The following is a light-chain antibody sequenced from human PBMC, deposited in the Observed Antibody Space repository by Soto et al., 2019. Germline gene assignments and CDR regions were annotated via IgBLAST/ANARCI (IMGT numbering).Light chain of an antibody. Sequence: EIVLTQSPGTLSLSPGEITTLSCRASQSVSSSYLAWYQQKPGQAPRLLIYGASSRATGIPHRFSGSGSGTDFTLTISRLEPEDFAVYYCQQYGSSPPYTFGQGTTLEIK. V-gene: IGKV3-20*01. J-gene: IGKJ2*01. CDR2: GAS. CDR1: QSVSSSY. CDR3: QQYGSSPPYT.